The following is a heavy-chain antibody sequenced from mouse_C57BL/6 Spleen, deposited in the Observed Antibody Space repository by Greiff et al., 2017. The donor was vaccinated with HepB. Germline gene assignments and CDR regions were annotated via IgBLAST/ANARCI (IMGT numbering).Heavy chain of an antibody. D-gene: IGHD1-1*01. Sequence: VQLQQSGAELARPGASVKLSCKASGYTFTSYGISWVKQSTGQGLEWIGEIYPRSGNTYYNEKFKGKATLTADKSSSTAYMELRSLTSEDSAVYFCARPITTVVATTEDYWGQGTTLTVSS. V-gene: IGHV1-81*01. CDR1: GYTFTSYG. CDR3: ARPITTVVATTEDY. CDR2: IYPRSGNT. J-gene: IGHJ2*01.